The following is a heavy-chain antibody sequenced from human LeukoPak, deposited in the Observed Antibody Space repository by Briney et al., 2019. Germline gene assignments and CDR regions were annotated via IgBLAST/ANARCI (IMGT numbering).Heavy chain of an antibody. CDR2: INPKSGGT. CDR3: ARVDYDDYLGNFDY. D-gene: IGHD4-17*01. CDR1: GYTFPDYY. V-gene: IGHV1-2*02. Sequence: ASVKVPCKASGYTFPDYYIHWVRQAPGQGLEWMEWINPKSGGTKYAQKFQDRVTMTRDTSISTAYMELSRLRSDDTAVYYCARVDYDDYLGNFDYWGQGTLVTVSS. J-gene: IGHJ4*02.